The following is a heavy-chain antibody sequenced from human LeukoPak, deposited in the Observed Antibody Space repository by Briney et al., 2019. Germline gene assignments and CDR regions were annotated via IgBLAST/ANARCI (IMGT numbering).Heavy chain of an antibody. V-gene: IGHV3-21*04. CDR3: ATLQLGPTTNY. Sequence: GGSLRLSCAASGSTFSNYSMNWVRQAPGKGLEWVSSISSHSNYIYYADSIQDRFTISRDNAENSLYLQMNSLRAADTAVYYCATLQLGPTTNYWGQGTLVTVSS. CDR1: GSTFSNYS. CDR2: ISSHSNYI. J-gene: IGHJ4*02. D-gene: IGHD1-1*01.